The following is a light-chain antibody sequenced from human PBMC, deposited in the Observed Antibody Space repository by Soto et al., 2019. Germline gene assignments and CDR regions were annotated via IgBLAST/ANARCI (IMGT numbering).Light chain of an antibody. J-gene: IGLJ1*01. CDR3: CSYAGRYTFYV. Sequence: QSVLTQPRSVSGSPGQSVTISCTGTSSDIGGYNYVSWYQQYPGKAPKLIIYDVSKRPSGVPDRFSGSKSGNTASLTISGLQAADDAEYYCCSYAGRYTFYVFGTGTKVTVL. CDR1: SSDIGGYNY. V-gene: IGLV2-11*01. CDR2: DVS.